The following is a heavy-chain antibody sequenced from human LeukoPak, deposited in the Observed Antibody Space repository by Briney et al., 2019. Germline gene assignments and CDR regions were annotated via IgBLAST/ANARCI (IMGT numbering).Heavy chain of an antibody. D-gene: IGHD3-10*02. CDR1: GYTFTGYY. Sequence: SVKVSCKASGYTFTGYYLHWVRQAPGQGLEWMGWINPNSGDTHYAQKFQGRITMTSDTSISTVYMEVSRLRSDDTAVYKCARDVRHAFDIWGQGTMVTVSS. J-gene: IGHJ3*02. CDR2: INPNSGDT. CDR3: ARDVRHAFDI. V-gene: IGHV1-2*02.